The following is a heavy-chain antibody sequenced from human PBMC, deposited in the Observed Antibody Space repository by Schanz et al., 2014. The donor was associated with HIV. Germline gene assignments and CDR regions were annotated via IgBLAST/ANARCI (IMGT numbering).Heavy chain of an antibody. Sequence: QVQLVESGGGVVQPGRSLRLSCAVSGFTFSNYAMHWVRQAPGKGLEWVAVISYDGSNKYYADSVKGRFTISRDTSKETLSLQMNSLRAEDTAVYYCARVRDTSYYDSSGYYLDYWGQGTLVTVSS. CDR3: ARVRDTSYYDSSGYYLDY. V-gene: IGHV3-30-3*01. D-gene: IGHD3-22*01. CDR1: GFTFSNYA. J-gene: IGHJ4*02. CDR2: ISYDGSNK.